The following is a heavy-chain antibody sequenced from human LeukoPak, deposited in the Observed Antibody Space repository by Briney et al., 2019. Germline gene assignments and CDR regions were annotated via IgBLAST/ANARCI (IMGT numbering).Heavy chain of an antibody. D-gene: IGHD6-13*01. CDR2: INPNSGGT. J-gene: IGHJ4*02. Sequence: ASVKVSCKASGYTFTGYYMHWVRQAPGQGLEWMGWINPNSGGTNYAQKFQGRVTMTRDTSISTAYMELSRLRSDDTAVCYCARGPFAAAALVEDYWGQGTLVTVSS. CDR3: ARGPFAAAALVEDY. V-gene: IGHV1-2*02. CDR1: GYTFTGYY.